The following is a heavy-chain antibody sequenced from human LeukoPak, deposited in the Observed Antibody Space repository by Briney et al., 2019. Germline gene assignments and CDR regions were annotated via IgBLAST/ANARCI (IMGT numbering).Heavy chain of an antibody. J-gene: IGHJ4*02. D-gene: IGHD3-22*01. CDR1: GGSISSYY. CDR3: ARHMPYYYDSSGYYYYFDY. CDR2: IYYSGST. V-gene: IGHV4-59*08. Sequence: SETLSLTCTVSGGSISSYYWSWIRQPPGKGLEWIGYIYYSGSTNYNPSLKSRVTISVDTSKNQFSLKLSSVTAADTAVYYCARHMPYYYDSSGYYYYFDYWGQGTLVTVSS.